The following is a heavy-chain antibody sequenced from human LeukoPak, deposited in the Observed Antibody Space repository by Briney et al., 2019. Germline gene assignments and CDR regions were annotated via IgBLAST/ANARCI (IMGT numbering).Heavy chain of an antibody. J-gene: IGHJ4*02. CDR2: INPSGGST. V-gene: IGHV1-46*01. CDR1: GYTFTSYY. D-gene: IGHD6-25*01. Sequence: RASVKVSCKASGYTFTSYYMHWVRQAPGQGLEWMGIINPSGGSTSYAQKFQGRVTMPRDTSTSTVYMELSSLRSEDTAVYYCARVRPQRLDFDYWGQGTLVTVSS. CDR3: ARVRPQRLDFDY.